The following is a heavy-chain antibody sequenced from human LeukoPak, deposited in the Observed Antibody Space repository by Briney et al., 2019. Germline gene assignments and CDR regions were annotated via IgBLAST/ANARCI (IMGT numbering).Heavy chain of an antibody. CDR1: GGSISGYY. J-gene: IGHJ4*02. CDR2: IYYTGSP. D-gene: IGHD4-17*01. V-gene: IGHV4-59*08. CDR3: ARHANDGDYPLDY. Sequence: PSETLSPTCTVSGGSISGYYWSWFRQPPGMGLEWIGYIYYTGSPNYNPSLKSRVTISVDTSNNQFSLRLSSVTAADTAVYYCARHANDGDYPLDYWGQGTLVTVSS.